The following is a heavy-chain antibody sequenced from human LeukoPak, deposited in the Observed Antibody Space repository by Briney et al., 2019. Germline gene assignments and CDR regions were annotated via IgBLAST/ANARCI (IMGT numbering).Heavy chain of an antibody. CDR3: ARVVVPASYYYYGMDV. J-gene: IGHJ6*02. CDR2: ISYDGGNK. D-gene: IGHD2-2*01. V-gene: IGHV3-30-3*01. CDR1: GFTFNRYA. Sequence: GGSLRLSCAASGFTFNRYAMQWVRQAPGKGLEWVAVISYDGGNKYYGDSVKGRFTISRDNSKNTLYLQMNSLRVEDTAVYYCARVVVPASYYYYGMDVWGQGTTVTVSS.